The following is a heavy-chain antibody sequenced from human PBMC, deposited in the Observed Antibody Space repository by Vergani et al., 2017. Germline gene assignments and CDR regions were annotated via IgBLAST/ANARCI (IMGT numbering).Heavy chain of an antibody. J-gene: IGHJ6*02. D-gene: IGHD3-10*01. CDR1: GFTFSSYA. V-gene: IGHV3-23*01. CDR3: AKGGLYGSGSXYKSKNYYYYGMDV. Sequence: EVQLLESGGGLVQPGGSLRLSCAASGFTFSSYAMSWVRQAPGKGLEWVSAISGSGGSTYYADSVKGRFTISRDNSKNTLYLQMNSLRAEDTAVYYCAKGGLYGSGSXYKSKNYYYYGMDVWGQGTTVTVSS. CDR2: ISGSGGST.